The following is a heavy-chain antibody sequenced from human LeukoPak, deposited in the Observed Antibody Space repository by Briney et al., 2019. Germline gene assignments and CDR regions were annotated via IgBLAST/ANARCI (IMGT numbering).Heavy chain of an antibody. CDR3: ARDRHYYYYYMDV. CDR1: GYTFTDYY. J-gene: IGHJ6*03. Sequence: GASVEVSCKASGYTFTDYYMHWVRQAPGQGLEWMGWINPNSGGTNYAQEFQGRVTMTRDTSISTVYMELSRLTSDDTAVYYCARDRHYYYYYMDVWGKGTTVTVSS. CDR2: INPNSGGT. V-gene: IGHV1-2*02.